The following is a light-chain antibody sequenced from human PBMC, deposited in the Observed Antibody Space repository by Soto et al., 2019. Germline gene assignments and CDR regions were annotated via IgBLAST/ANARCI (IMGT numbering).Light chain of an antibody. CDR1: QSVSSN. CDR2: GAS. J-gene: IGKJ1*01. CDR3: QQYNNSPPT. Sequence: IVMTQSPATLSVSPGERAPLSCRASQSVSSNLAWYQQKPGQAPRLLIYGASTRATGIPARFSGSGSGTEFTLTISSLLSEDFAVYYCQQYNNSPPTFGQGTKVDI. V-gene: IGKV3-15*01.